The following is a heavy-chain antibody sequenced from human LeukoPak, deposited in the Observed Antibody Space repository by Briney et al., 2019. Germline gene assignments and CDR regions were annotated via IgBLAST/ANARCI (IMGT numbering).Heavy chain of an antibody. CDR2: ISGGDTST. J-gene: IGHJ4*02. CDR3: AKNLNGGNTHSDY. Sequence: GGSLRLSCAASGFIFSSYAMNWVRQAPGKGLEWVSTISGGDTSTFYADSVKGRLTISRDNSKNTLYLQMNNLRAEDTAVYYCAKNLNGGNTHSDYWGQGTLVTVSS. D-gene: IGHD4-23*01. V-gene: IGHV3-23*01. CDR1: GFIFSSYA.